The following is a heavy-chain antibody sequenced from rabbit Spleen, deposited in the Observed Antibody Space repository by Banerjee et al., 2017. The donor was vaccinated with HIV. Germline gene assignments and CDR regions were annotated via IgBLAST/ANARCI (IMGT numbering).Heavy chain of an antibody. D-gene: IGHD8-1*01. Sequence: QEQLVESGGGLVQPEGSLALTCKASGFSFSNSDYICWVRQAPGKGLEWISCIAGSSSGFTYSATWAKGRFTISKTSSTTVTLQMTSLTAADTATYFCARDTGSSFSSYGMDLWGPGTLVTVS. CDR2: IAGSSSGFT. CDR3: ARDTGSSFSSYGMDL. CDR1: GFSFSNSDY. J-gene: IGHJ6*01. V-gene: IGHV1S45*01.